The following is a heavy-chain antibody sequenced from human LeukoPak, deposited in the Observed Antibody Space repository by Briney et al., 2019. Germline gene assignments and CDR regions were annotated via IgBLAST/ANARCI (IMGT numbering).Heavy chain of an antibody. CDR2: IYYSGST. CDR3: ARGSPFYDFWSGYNYYMDV. J-gene: IGHJ6*03. CDR1: GGSISSSSYY. Sequence: SETLSLTCTVSGGSISSSSYYWSWIRQPPGKGLEWIGYIYYSGSTNYNPSLKSRVTISVNTSKNQFSLKLSSVTAADTAVYYCARGSPFYDFWSGYNYYMDVWGKGTTVTVSS. D-gene: IGHD3-3*01. V-gene: IGHV4-61*01.